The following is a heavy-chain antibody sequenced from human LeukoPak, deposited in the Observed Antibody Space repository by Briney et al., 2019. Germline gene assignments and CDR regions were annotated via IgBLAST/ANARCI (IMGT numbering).Heavy chain of an antibody. Sequence: PSETLSLTCAVYGGSFSGYYWSWIRQPPGKGLEWIGEINHSGSTNYNPSLKSRVTISVDTSKNQFSLKLSSVTAADTAVYYCARTRGNSFLYYYGMDVWGQATTVTVSS. CDR2: INHSGST. CDR1: GGSFSGYY. V-gene: IGHV4-34*01. D-gene: IGHD4-23*01. J-gene: IGHJ6*02. CDR3: ARTRGNSFLYYYGMDV.